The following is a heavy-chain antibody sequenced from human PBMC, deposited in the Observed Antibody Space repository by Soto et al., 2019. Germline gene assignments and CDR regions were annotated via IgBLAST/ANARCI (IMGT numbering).Heavy chain of an antibody. D-gene: IGHD2-2*01. J-gene: IGHJ4*02. CDR2: ITGSGDKT. V-gene: IGHV3-23*01. CDR3: ARDCSSSSCSVWRY. CDR1: GFSLKNYA. Sequence: GGSLRLSCAASGFSLKNYAMTWVRQAPGKGLEWVSGITGSGDKTYYADSVKGRFIISRDNSENTLYLQMNSLRAEDTALYYCARDCSSSSCSVWRYWGQGTQITVSS.